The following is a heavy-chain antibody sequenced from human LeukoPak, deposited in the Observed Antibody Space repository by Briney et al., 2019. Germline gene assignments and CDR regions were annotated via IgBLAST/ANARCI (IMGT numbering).Heavy chain of an antibody. CDR3: ARDANWNPPYYFDY. D-gene: IGHD1-20*01. V-gene: IGHV1-18*01. CDR2: ISAYNGNT. CDR1: GYTFTSYG. Sequence: ASVKVSFKASGYTFTSYGISWVRQAPGQGLEWMGWISAYNGNTNYAQKLQGRVTMTTDTSTSTAYMELRSLRSDDTAVYYCARDANWNPPYYFDYWGQGTLVTVSS. J-gene: IGHJ4*02.